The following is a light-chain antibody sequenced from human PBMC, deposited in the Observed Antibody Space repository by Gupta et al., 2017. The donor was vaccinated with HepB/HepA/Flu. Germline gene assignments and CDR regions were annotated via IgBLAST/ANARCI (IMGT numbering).Light chain of an antibody. CDR2: KAS. CDR3: QQENGHSET. Sequence: TLSASVGDRVTITCRASQTIDNWLAWYQQKPGKVPKLLIYKASSVESGVPSRFSGSGSGTEFTLTISSLQPDDFATYYCQQENGHSETFGLGTKVEIK. J-gene: IGKJ1*01. CDR1: QTIDNW. V-gene: IGKV1-5*03.